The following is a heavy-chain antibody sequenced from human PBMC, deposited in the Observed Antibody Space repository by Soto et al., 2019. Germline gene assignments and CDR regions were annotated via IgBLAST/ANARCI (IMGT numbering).Heavy chain of an antibody. CDR3: AKEDSSSWHYYYGMDV. CDR1: GFTFSSYG. Sequence: QVQLVESGGGVVQPGRSLRLSCAASGFTFSSYGMNWVRQAPGKGLEWVAVISYDGSNKYYADSVKGRFTISRDSSKNMLYLQMNSLRPEYTAVYYCAKEDSSSWHYYYGMDVWGQGTTVTVSS. J-gene: IGHJ6*02. CDR2: ISYDGSNK. V-gene: IGHV3-30*18. D-gene: IGHD6-13*01.